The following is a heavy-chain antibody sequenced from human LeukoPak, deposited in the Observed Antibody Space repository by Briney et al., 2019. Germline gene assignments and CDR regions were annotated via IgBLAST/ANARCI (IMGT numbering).Heavy chain of an antibody. D-gene: IGHD3-16*01. J-gene: IGHJ3*02. Sequence: GASVKVSCKAYGYTFMSHGISWVRQAPGQGLEWMGWISGSSSNTNYAQRLQGGVTMTTDTSTTTAYMELRSLRSDDTAVYYCARATGTWGHDGFDIWGQGTMVTVSS. V-gene: IGHV1-18*01. CDR2: ISGSSSNT. CDR1: GYTFMSHG. CDR3: ARATGTWGHDGFDI.